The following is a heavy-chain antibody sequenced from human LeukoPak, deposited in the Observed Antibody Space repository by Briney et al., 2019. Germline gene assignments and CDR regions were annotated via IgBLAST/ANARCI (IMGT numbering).Heavy chain of an antibody. Sequence: ASVKVSCKASGYTFTSYDINWVRQATGQGLEWMGWMNPNSGNTGYAQKFQGRVTMTRNTSISTAYMELSSLRSDDTAVYYCTRDTEYSSTWSFDSWGQGTLVTVSS. V-gene: IGHV1-8*01. CDR2: MNPNSGNT. J-gene: IGHJ5*01. D-gene: IGHD6-13*01. CDR1: GYTFTSYD. CDR3: TRDTEYSSTWSFDS.